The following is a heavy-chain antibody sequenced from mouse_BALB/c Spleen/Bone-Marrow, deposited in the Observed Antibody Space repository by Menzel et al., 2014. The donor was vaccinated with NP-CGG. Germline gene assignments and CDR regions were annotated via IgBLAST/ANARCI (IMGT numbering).Heavy chain of an antibody. D-gene: IGHD1-1*01. CDR2: ISSGGST. CDR3: ARVTDTFYYGSSYWYFDV. Sequence: EVKVEESGGGLVKPGGSLKLSCAASGFTFSSYAMSWVRQTPEKRLEWVASISSGGSTYHPDSVKGRFTISRDNVRNILYLQMSSLRSEDTAMYYCARVTDTFYYGSSYWYFDVWGAGTTVTVSS. CDR1: GFTFSSYA. J-gene: IGHJ1*01. V-gene: IGHV5-6-5*01.